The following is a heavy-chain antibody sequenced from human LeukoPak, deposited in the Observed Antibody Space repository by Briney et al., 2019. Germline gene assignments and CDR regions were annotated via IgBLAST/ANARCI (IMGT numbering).Heavy chain of an antibody. CDR3: AKFRSGYEEFDY. CDR1: GFTLSSYA. D-gene: IGHD5-12*01. V-gene: IGHV3-23*01. CDR2: ISGSGGST. Sequence: PGGSLRLSCAASGFTLSSYAMSWVRQAPGKGLEWVSAISGSGGSTYYADSVKGRFTISRDNSKNTLYLQMNSLRAEDTAVYYCAKFRSGYEEFDYWGQGTLVTVSS. J-gene: IGHJ4*02.